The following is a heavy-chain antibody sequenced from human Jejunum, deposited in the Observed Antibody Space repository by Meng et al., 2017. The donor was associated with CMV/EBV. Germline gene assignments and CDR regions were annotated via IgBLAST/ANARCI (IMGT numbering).Heavy chain of an antibody. Sequence: FNNYHMHWVRQAPGQGLEWMGIINPNGGGTAGAQKFQGRVTMTRDTSTTTVYMELSSLRSEDTAVYYCARVRGSYPGDYYYGMDVWGQGTTVTVSS. CDR2: INPNGGGT. D-gene: IGHD3-16*02. CDR3: ARVRGSYPGDYYYGMDV. CDR1: FNNYH. J-gene: IGHJ6*02. V-gene: IGHV1-46*02.